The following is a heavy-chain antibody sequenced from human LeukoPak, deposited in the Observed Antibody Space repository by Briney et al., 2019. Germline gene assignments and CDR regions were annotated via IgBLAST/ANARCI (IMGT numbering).Heavy chain of an antibody. Sequence: GGSLRLSCVASGFSFDSYWMNWVRQAPGRGLEWVANINHDATEKYYVDSVKGRFTISRDNDKKSLYLQMNRLRADDTAVYHCARVRSAAAGPLDYWGQGTLVTVSS. CDR1: GFSFDSYW. D-gene: IGHD6-13*01. CDR3: ARVRSAAAGPLDY. J-gene: IGHJ4*02. V-gene: IGHV3-7*01. CDR2: INHDATEK.